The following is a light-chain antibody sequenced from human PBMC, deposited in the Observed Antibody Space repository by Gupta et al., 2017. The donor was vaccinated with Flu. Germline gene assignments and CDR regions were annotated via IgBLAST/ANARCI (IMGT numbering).Light chain of an antibody. J-gene: IGLJ3*02. CDR2: EGN. CDR1: RSEIGGDNE. CDR3: SAYTTSNSWV. V-gene: IGLV2-14*01. Sequence: SITISCTGTRSEIGGDNEGAWYQQEPDRAPKMLIYEGNKGSAGAASRFSGSRAGNTAYLTISGLQGEDEAFYHCSAYTTSNSWVFGGGTKVSVL.